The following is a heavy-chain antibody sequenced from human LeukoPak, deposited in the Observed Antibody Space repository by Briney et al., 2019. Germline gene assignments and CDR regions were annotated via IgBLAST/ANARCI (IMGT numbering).Heavy chain of an antibody. CDR1: GFTFSSYW. CDR3: AREATGEFDY. V-gene: IGHV3-74*01. J-gene: IGHJ4*02. Sequence: GGSLRLSCAASGFTFSSYWMHWVRQAPGKGLVWVSRISTDWSSTSYADSVKGRFTISRDNAKNTLYVQMNSLRADDTAVYYCAREATGEFDYWGRGTLVTVSS. CDR2: ISTDWSST. D-gene: IGHD5-24*01.